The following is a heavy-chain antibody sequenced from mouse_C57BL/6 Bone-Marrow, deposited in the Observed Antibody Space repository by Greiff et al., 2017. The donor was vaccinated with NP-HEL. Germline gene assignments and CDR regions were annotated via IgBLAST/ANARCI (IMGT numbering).Heavy chain of an antibody. CDR2: ISNLAYSI. CDR1: GFTFSDYG. Sequence: EVKLVESGGGLVQPGGSLKLSCAASGFTFSDYGMAWVRQAPRKGPEWVAFISNLAYSIYYADTVTGRFTISSENAKNTLYLEMSSLRSEDTAMYYCARLGYGRYAMDYWGQGTSVTVSS. CDR3: ARLGYGRYAMDY. J-gene: IGHJ4*01. D-gene: IGHD1-2*01. V-gene: IGHV5-15*01.